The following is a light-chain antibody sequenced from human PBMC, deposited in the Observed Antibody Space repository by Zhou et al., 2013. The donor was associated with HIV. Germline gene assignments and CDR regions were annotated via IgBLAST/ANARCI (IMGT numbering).Light chain of an antibody. CDR2: GAS. V-gene: IGKV3-15*01. Sequence: EIVMTQSPATLSVSPGEWATLSCRASQSVFNKLAWYQQKLGQSPRLLIFGASTRATGVPPRFTGSGSGTEFTLTISRLQSEDFAVYYCQQYNNWPPSTFGQGTKVEIK. CDR3: QQYNNWPPST. J-gene: IGKJ1*01. CDR1: QSVFNK.